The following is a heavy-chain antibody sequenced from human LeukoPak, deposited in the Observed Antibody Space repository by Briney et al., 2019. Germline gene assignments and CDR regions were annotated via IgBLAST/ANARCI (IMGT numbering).Heavy chain of an antibody. CDR2: IYYSGST. Sequence: SQTLSLTCTVSGGSISSGDYYWSWSRQPPGKGLGWTGYIYYSGSTYYNPSLKSRVTISVDTSKNQFSLKLSSVTAADTAVYYCARDGWIVAAGTREFDYWCQGTLVTVSS. CDR3: ARDGWIVAAGTREFDY. V-gene: IGHV4-30-4*08. J-gene: IGHJ4*02. D-gene: IGHD6-13*01. CDR1: GGSISSGDYY.